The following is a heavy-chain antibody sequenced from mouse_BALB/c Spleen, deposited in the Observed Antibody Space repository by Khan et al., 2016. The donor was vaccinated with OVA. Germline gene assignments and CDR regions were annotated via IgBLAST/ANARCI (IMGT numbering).Heavy chain of an antibody. V-gene: IGHV5-9-3*01. Sequence: EVELVESGGGLVKPGGSLKLSCAASGFTFSDYAMSWVRQTPEKRLEWVATVSTGGTYTYFPDSVKGRFTISSDNAKNTLYLQMNSLRSEDSARYYCARPPFTTSWYFDFWGAWTTVTVSS. CDR3: ARPPFTTSWYFDF. CDR1: GFTFSDYA. J-gene: IGHJ1*01. CDR2: VSTGGTYT. D-gene: IGHD1-1*01.